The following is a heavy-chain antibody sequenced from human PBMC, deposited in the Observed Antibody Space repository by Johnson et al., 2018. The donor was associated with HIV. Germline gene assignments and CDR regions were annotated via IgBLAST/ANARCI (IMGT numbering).Heavy chain of an antibody. CDR1: GFTFSSYW. J-gene: IGHJ3*02. CDR2: IKQDGSEK. V-gene: IGHV3-7*05. D-gene: IGHD1-26*01. Sequence: VQLVESGGGLVQPGGSLRLSCAASGFTFSSYWMSWVLQAPGKGLEWVANIKQDGSEKYYVDSVKGRFTISRDNAKNSLYLQMNSLRAEDTAVYYCARLIVGAPGAFDIWGQGTMVTVSS. CDR3: ARLIVGAPGAFDI.